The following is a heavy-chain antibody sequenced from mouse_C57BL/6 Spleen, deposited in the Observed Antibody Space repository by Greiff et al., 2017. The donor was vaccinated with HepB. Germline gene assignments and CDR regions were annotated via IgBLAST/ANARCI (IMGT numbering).Heavy chain of an antibody. V-gene: IGHV1-82*01. Sequence: QVQLQQSGPELVKPGASVKISCKASGYAFSSSWMNWVKQRPGKGLEWIGRIYPGDGDTNYNGKFKGKATLTADKSSSTAYMQLSSLTSEDSAVYFCARSVGYYVEFAYWGQGTLVTVSA. CDR1: GYAFSSSW. CDR2: IYPGDGDT. J-gene: IGHJ3*01. CDR3: ARSVGYYVEFAY. D-gene: IGHD2-3*01.